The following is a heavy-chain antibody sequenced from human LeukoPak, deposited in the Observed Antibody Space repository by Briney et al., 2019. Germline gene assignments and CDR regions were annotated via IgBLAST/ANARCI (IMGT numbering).Heavy chain of an antibody. Sequence: SDTLSLTCAVYGESLNYYYWSWIRQSPEKGLEWIGEVFDGKTTNYNASLKSRVTISAVTSSNQFSLNLKSVTAADTAVYYCASGAWATRLHSWAQGTLVIVSS. D-gene: IGHD5-24*01. CDR3: ASGAWATRLHS. CDR2: VFDGKTT. J-gene: IGHJ4*02. V-gene: IGHV4-34*12. CDR1: GESLNYYY.